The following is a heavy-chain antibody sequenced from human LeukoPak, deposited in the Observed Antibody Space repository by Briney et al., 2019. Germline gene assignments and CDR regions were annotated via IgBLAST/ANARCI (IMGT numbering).Heavy chain of an antibody. J-gene: IGHJ3*02. CDR2: ISGSGGST. Sequence: PGASLRLSCAASGFTFSGYAMSWVRQAPGKGLEWVSAISGSGGSTYYADSVKGRFTISRDNSKNTLYLQMNSLRAEDTAVYYCAKVSGDYYDSSGYYLEAFDIWGQGTMVTVSS. CDR1: GFTFSGYA. CDR3: AKVSGDYYDSSGYYLEAFDI. D-gene: IGHD3-22*01. V-gene: IGHV3-23*01.